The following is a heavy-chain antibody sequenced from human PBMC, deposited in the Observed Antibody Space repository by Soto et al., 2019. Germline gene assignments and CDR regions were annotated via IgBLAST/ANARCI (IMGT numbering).Heavy chain of an antibody. CDR1: DGSMNSDSYY. Sequence: PSETLSLTCSVSDGSMNSDSYYWGWIRQPPGKGLEWIGVINYSGTTFHNVSLKSRVTMSVDSSRNQLSLKLTSVTAADTAVYYCARVDILTVYGCMDVWGQGTTVTVSS. D-gene: IGHD3-9*01. J-gene: IGHJ6*02. CDR2: INYSGTT. V-gene: IGHV4-39*01. CDR3: ARVDILTVYGCMDV.